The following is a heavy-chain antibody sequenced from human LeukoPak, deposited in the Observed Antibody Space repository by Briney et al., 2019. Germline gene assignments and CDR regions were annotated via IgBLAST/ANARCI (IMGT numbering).Heavy chain of an antibody. CDR3: AGGPKQQLLWGRASNGFDP. D-gene: IGHD2-2*01. V-gene: IGHV3-9*01. J-gene: IGHJ5*02. CDR1: GFTIDDYA. CDR2: ISWNSGSI. Sequence: GGSLRLSCAASGFTIDDYAMHWVRQAPGKGLEWVSGISWNSGSIGYADSVKGRFTISRDNAKNSLYLQMNSLRAEDTAVYYCAGGPKQQLLWGRASNGFDPWGQGTLVTVSS.